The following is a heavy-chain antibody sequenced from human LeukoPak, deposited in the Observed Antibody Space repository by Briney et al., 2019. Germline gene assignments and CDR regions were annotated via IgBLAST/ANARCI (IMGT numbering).Heavy chain of an antibody. V-gene: IGHV4-59*12. CDR3: ARGGSNPIDY. J-gene: IGHJ4*02. CDR2: IHYSGST. CDR1: GGSTSSNY. Sequence: SETLSLTCTVSGGSTSSNYWSWIRQPPRKGLEWIGYIHYSGSTNYNPSLKSRLTISIDTSKNQFSLKLSSVTAADTAVYYCARGGSNPIDYWGQGTLVTVSS. D-gene: IGHD1-26*01.